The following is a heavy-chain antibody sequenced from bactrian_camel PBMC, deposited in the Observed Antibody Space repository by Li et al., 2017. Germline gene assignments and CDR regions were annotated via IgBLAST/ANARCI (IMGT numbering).Heavy chain of an antibody. J-gene: IGHJ4*01. CDR3: ATGVYYANVLSPSEYDT. Sequence: VQLVESGGGSVQAGGSLRLSCAFSGYTYSGHCMGWFRQAPGKEREGVAVIAGSGSPGYADSVKGRFTISRDSAKTTPFLEMNSLKLDDTAMYYCATGVYYANVLSPSEYDTWGQGTQVTVS. CDR2: VIAGSGSP. D-gene: IGHD2*01. V-gene: IGHV3S26*01. CDR1: GYTYSGHC.